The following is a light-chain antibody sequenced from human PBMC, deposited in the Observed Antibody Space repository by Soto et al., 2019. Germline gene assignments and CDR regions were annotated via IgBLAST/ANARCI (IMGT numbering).Light chain of an antibody. J-gene: IGKJ3*01. CDR3: QQRRDWPLFT. CDR2: DAS. Sequence: EIVLTQSPATLSLSPAERATLSCRASHSVDSYLAWYQHKPDQAPRLLIYDASNRAPGIPARFSGSGSGTDFTLPISSLEPGDFALYYCQQRRDWPLFTFGPGTKVDVK. CDR1: HSVDSY. V-gene: IGKV3-11*01.